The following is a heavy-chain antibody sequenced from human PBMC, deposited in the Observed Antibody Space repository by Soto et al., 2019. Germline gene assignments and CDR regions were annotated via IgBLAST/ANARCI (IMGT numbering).Heavy chain of an antibody. J-gene: IGHJ4*02. Sequence: QVQLQVSAPGLVKPSETLSLTCTVSGDSISAYSWSWVRQPPGKGLEWIGNIHYNGNTKYNPSLKSRVTXSXXXSXXQFSLKLISVTAADTAKYLCAREGNLGRWLQPLDFWGQGTLVTVSS. CDR3: AREGNLGRWLQPLDF. D-gene: IGHD5-12*01. CDR2: IHYNGNT. V-gene: IGHV4-59*01. CDR1: GDSISAYS.